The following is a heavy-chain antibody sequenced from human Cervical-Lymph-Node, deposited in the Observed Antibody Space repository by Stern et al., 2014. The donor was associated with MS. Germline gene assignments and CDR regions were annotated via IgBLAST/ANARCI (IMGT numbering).Heavy chain of an antibody. Sequence: VQLVESGGGLVQPGGSLRLSCAASGVTVSSNYMTWVRRAPGQGLEWVSVIYSGGSAYYADSVKGRFAISRDNSKNTLDLQMNSLTVEDTAVYYCARGVLNTFYFDYWGQGTLVTVSS. J-gene: IGHJ4*02. D-gene: IGHD1/OR15-1a*01. V-gene: IGHV3-53*04. CDR1: GVTVSSNY. CDR3: ARGVLNTFYFDY. CDR2: IYSGGSA.